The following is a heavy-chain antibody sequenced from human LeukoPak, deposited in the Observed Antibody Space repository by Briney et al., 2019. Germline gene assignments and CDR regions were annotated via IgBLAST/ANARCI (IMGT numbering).Heavy chain of an antibody. CDR3: ARDPPSWREFVREAFDI. J-gene: IGHJ3*02. V-gene: IGHV1-69*01. Sequence: SVKVSCKASGGTFSSYAISWVRQAPGQGLEWMGGIIPIFGTANYAQKFQGRGTITADESTSTTYMELSSLRSEDTAVYYCARDPPSWREFVREAFDIWGQGTVVTVS. CDR1: GGTFSSYA. D-gene: IGHD3-10*01. CDR2: IIPIFGTA.